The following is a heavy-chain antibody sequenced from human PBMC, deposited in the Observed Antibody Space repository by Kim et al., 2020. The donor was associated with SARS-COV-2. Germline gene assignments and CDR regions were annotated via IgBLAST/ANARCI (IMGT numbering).Heavy chain of an antibody. D-gene: IGHD3-10*01. J-gene: IGHJ4*02. CDR2: IYYSGST. Sequence: SETLSLTCTVSGGSISSSSYYWGWIRQPPGKGLEWIGSIYYSGSTYYNPSLKSRVTISVDTSKNQFSLKLSSVTAADTAVYYCARVELSVVRGVFWTFDYWGQGTLVTVSS. CDR3: ARVELSVVRGVFWTFDY. V-gene: IGHV4-39*07. CDR1: GGSISSSSYY.